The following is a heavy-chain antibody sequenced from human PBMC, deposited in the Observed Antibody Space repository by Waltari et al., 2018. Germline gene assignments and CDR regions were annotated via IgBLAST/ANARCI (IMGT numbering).Heavy chain of an antibody. CDR3: ARGSGYSLAAFDY. CDR2: IGTAGDT. J-gene: IGHJ4*02. Sequence: VQLVESGGGLVQPGGSLRLSCAASGFTFSSYDMHWVRQGTGKGLEWVSAIGTAGDTYYPGSVKGRFTISREKAKNSLYLQMNSLRAGDTAVYYCARGSGYSLAAFDYWGQGTLVTVSS. D-gene: IGHD5-12*01. CDR1: GFTFSSYD. V-gene: IGHV3-13*01.